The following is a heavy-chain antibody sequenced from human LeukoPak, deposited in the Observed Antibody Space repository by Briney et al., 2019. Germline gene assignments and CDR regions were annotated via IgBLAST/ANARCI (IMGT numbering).Heavy chain of an antibody. V-gene: IGHV4-59*01. J-gene: IGHJ4*02. CDR3: ARRDSSSWSFDY. D-gene: IGHD6-13*01. CDR1: GGSISSYY. CDR2: IYYSGST. Sequence: SETLPLTCTVSGGSISSYYWTWIRQPPGKGLDWIGYIYYSGSTNYNPSLKSRVTISVDTSKNQLSLKLSSVTAADTAVYYCARRDSSSWSFDYWGQGTLVTVSS.